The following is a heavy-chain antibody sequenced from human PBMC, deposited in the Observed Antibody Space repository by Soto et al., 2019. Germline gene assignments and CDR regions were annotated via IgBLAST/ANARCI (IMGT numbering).Heavy chain of an antibody. Sequence: RGSLRLSCAASGFTFSSYSMNWVRQAPGKGLEWVSYISSSSSTIYYADSVKGRFTISRDNAKNSLYLQMNSLRAEDTAVYYCARGYYGSGSYAFDIWGQGTMVTVSS. CDR3: ARGYYGSGSYAFDI. J-gene: IGHJ3*02. V-gene: IGHV3-48*01. CDR1: GFTFSSYS. CDR2: ISSSSSTI. D-gene: IGHD3-10*01.